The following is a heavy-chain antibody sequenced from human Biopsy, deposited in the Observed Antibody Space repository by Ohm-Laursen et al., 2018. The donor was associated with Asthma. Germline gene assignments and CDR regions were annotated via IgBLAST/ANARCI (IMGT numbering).Heavy chain of an antibody. CDR3: SRDTLGYYFDI. CDR2: ITFDGSTQ. Sequence: SLRLSCAASGTHFGSYSMHWARQAPGKGLEWVAVITFDGSTQHYGDSVKGRFTISRDNSKNMLFLQMNSLRAEDTAVYYYSRDTLGYYFDIWGQGTQVTVSS. V-gene: IGHV3-30-3*01. D-gene: IGHD6-13*01. J-gene: IGHJ4*02. CDR1: GTHFGSYS.